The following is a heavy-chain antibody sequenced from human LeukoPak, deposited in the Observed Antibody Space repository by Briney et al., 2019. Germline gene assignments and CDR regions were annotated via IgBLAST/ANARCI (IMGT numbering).Heavy chain of an antibody. V-gene: IGHV4-31*03. CDR1: GGSISSGGYY. CDR3: ARVSDTAMVFDY. D-gene: IGHD5-18*01. Sequence: SQTLSLTCTVSGGSISSGGYYWSWIRQHPGKGLEWIGYIYYSGSTYYNPSLKSRVTISVDTSKNQFSLKLSSVTAADTAVYYCARVSDTAMVFDYWGQGTLDTVSS. J-gene: IGHJ4*02. CDR2: IYYSGST.